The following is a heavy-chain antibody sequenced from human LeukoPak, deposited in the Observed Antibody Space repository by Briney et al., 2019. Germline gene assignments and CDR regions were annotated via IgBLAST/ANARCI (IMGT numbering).Heavy chain of an antibody. CDR3: ARAGSGHYSSWNFDY. CDR1: GFTVSSNY. J-gene: IGHJ4*02. D-gene: IGHD6-13*01. V-gene: IGHV3-66*01. CDR2: IYSGGST. Sequence: GGSLRLSCAASGFTVSSNYMSWVRQAPGKGLEWVSVIYSGGSTYYADSVKGRFTISRDNSKNTLYLQMNSLRAEDTAAYYCARAGSGHYSSWNFDYWGQGTLVTVSS.